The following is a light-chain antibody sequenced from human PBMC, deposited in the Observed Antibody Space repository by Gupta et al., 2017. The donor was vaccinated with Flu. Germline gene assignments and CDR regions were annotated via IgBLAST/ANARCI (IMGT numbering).Light chain of an antibody. CDR2: GAS. CDR3: QETYKAPLT. J-gene: IGKJ4*01. Sequence: TITCRASQTVNNYLNWYQQKPGKAPKLLIYGASSLQSGVPSRFSGSGSGTDFTLTIRSLQPEDFATYYCQETYKAPLTFGGGTKVEIK. CDR1: QTVNNY. V-gene: IGKV1-39*01.